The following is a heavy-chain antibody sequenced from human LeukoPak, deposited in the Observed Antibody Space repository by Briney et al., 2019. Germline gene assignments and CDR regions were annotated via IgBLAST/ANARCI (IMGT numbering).Heavy chain of an antibody. CDR3: ARPTGGYCTGGVCYRGYYFDY. Sequence: XXGXIYPGXXDTRYSPSFQGQVTISADKSISTAYLQWSSLKASDTAMYYCARPTGGYCTGGVCYRGYYFDYWGQGTLVTVSS. V-gene: IGHV5-51*01. D-gene: IGHD2-8*02. CDR2: IYPGXXDT. J-gene: IGHJ4*02.